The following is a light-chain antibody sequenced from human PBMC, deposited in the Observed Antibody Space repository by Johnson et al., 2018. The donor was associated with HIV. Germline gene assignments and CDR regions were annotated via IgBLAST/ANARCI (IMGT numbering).Light chain of an antibody. J-gene: IGLJ1*01. V-gene: IGLV1-51*01. CDR1: SSNIGNNY. Sequence: QSVLTQPPSVSAAPGQKVTISCSGSSSNIGNNYVPWYQQLPGRAPKLLIYDNNKRPSGIPDRFSGSKSGTSATLGITGLPTGDEADYYCGTWDSSLSAGGVFGTGTKVTVL. CDR3: GTWDSSLSAGGV. CDR2: DNN.